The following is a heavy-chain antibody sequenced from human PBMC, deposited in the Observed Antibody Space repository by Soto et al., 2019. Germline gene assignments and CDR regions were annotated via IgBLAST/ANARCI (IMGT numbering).Heavy chain of an antibody. Sequence: ESGGGVVQPGRSLRLSCAASGFTFSSYGMHWVRQAPGKGLEWVAVISYDGSNKYYADPVKGRFTISRDNSKNTLYLQMNSLRAEDTAVYYCAKDGGSGWGLGYYYYGMDVWGQGTTVTVSS. CDR3: AKDGGSGWGLGYYYYGMDV. CDR2: ISYDGSNK. D-gene: IGHD6-19*01. V-gene: IGHV3-30*18. CDR1: GFTFSSYG. J-gene: IGHJ6*02.